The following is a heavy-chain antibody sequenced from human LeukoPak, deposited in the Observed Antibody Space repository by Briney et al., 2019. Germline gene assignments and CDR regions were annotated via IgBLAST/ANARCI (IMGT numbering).Heavy chain of an antibody. D-gene: IGHD1-26*01. Sequence: GGSLRLSCTASGFTFSIYAMSWVRQAPGKGLEWVSGISGSGGSTDYADSVKGRFTISRDNSKNTLYLQMNSLRAEDTAVYYCAKDVVGATTAFDYWGQGTLVTVSS. CDR2: ISGSGGST. CDR1: GFTFSIYA. V-gene: IGHV3-23*01. CDR3: AKDVVGATTAFDY. J-gene: IGHJ4*02.